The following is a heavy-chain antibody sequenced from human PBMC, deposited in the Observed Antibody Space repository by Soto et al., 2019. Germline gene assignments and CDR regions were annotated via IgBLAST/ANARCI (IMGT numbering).Heavy chain of an antibody. CDR2: INAGNGNT. Sequence: GASVKVSCKASGYTFTSYAMHWVRQAPGQRLEWMGWINAGNGNTKYSQKFQGRVTITRDTSASTAYMELSSLRSEDTAVYYCARVPYCTNGVCPFDYWGQGTLVTVSS. J-gene: IGHJ4*02. CDR3: ARVPYCTNGVCPFDY. V-gene: IGHV1-3*01. CDR1: GYTFTSYA. D-gene: IGHD2-8*01.